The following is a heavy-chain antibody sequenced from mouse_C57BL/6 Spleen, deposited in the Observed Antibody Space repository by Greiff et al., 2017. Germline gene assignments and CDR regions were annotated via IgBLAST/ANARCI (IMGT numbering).Heavy chain of an antibody. CDR2: INPSNGGT. CDR3: ARSGITTVVSYGDY. V-gene: IGHV1-53*01. Sequence: QVQLKQPGTELVKPGASVKLSCKASGYTFTSYWMHWVKQRPGQGLEWIGNINPSNGGTNYNEKFKSKATLTVDKSSSTAYMQLSSLTSEDSAVYYSARSGITTVVSYGDYWGQGTTLTVSS. D-gene: IGHD1-1*01. CDR1: GYTFTSYW. J-gene: IGHJ2*01.